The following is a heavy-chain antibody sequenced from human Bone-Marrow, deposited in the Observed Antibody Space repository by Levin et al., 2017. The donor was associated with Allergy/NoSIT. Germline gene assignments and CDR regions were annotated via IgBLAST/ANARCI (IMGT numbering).Heavy chain of an antibody. CDR3: GRTPSYYDFWRGYYYYGMDV. J-gene: IGHJ6*02. D-gene: IGHD3-3*01. CDR1: GFTFSSYA. CDR2: ISGSGGST. V-gene: IGHV3-23*01. Sequence: GGSLRLSCAASGFTFSSYAMSWVRQAPGKGLEWVSAISGSGGSTYYADSVKGRFTISRDNSKNTLYLQMNSLRAEDTAVYYCGRTPSYYDFWRGYYYYGMDVWGQGTTVTVSS.